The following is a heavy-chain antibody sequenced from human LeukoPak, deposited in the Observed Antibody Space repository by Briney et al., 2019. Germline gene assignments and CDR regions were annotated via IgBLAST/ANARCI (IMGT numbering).Heavy chain of an antibody. CDR3: ATDWRYGSGSYSGFDY. J-gene: IGHJ4*02. Sequence: EASVKVSCKVSGYTLTELSMHWVRQAPGKGLEWMGGFDPEDGETIYAQKFQGRVTMTEDTSTDTAYMELSSLRSEDTAVYYCATDWRYGSGSYSGFDYWGQGTLVTVSS. CDR1: GYTLTELS. V-gene: IGHV1-24*01. D-gene: IGHD3-10*01. CDR2: FDPEDGET.